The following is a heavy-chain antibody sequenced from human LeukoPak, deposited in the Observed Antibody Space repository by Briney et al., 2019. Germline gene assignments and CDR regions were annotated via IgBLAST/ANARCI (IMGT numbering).Heavy chain of an antibody. D-gene: IGHD1-26*01. CDR1: GGSISSSSYY. V-gene: IGHV4-39*07. CDR3: ARTTWELRLDY. CDR2: IYYSGST. Sequence: SETLSLTCTVSGGSISSSSYYWGWIRQPPGKGLEWIGSIYYSGSTYYNPSLKSRVTISVDTSKNQFSLKLSSVTAADTAVYYCARTTWELRLDYWGQGTLVTVSS. J-gene: IGHJ4*02.